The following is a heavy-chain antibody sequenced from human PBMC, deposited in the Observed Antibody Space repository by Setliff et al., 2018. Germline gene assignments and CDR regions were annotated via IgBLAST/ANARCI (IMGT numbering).Heavy chain of an antibody. D-gene: IGHD2-2*03. Sequence: ASVKVSCKASGYIFTKYGINWVRQAPGQGLEWMGWIGDYNGNTLYAQNFQGGLTVTTDTSTSTAYMELRSLRSDDTAVYYCARGPVDFVVVPAAAVFDFWGQGTLVTVSS. CDR2: IGDYNGNT. J-gene: IGHJ4*02. CDR1: GYIFTKYG. CDR3: ARGPVDFVVVPAAAVFDF. V-gene: IGHV1-18*01.